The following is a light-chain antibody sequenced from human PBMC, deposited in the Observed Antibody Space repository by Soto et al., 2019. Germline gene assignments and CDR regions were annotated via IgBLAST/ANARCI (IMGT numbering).Light chain of an antibody. Sequence: DIQMTQSPSSLPASIGDRVTITCRASQSISIYLNWYQQKPGKAPKVLIYAASTSQSGVPSRFSGSGSGTDFTLTISNLQPEDFASYYCQQAYINPRTFGPGTKVDIK. V-gene: IGKV1-39*01. CDR3: QQAYINPRT. CDR1: QSISIY. J-gene: IGKJ1*01. CDR2: AAS.